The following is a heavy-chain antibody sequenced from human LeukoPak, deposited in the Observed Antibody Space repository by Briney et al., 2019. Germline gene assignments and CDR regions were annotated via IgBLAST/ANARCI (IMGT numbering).Heavy chain of an antibody. CDR2: ISYDGSNK. Sequence: PGGSLRLSCAASGFTFSSYGMHWVRQAPGKGLEWVAVISYDGSNKYYADSVKGRSTISRDNSKNTLYLQMNSLRAEDTAVYYCAKDLVAATPNYYYGMDVWGQGTTVTVSS. J-gene: IGHJ6*02. CDR1: GFTFSSYG. V-gene: IGHV3-30*18. D-gene: IGHD2-15*01. CDR3: AKDLVAATPNYYYGMDV.